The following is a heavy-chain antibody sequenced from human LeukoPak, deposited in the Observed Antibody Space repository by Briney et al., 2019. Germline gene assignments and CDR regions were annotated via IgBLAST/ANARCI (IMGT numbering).Heavy chain of an antibody. CDR1: GYTFTGYY. V-gene: IGHV1-2*02. J-gene: IGHJ3*02. CDR2: INPNSGGT. CDR3: ARVGYSYGDAFDI. Sequence: ASVKVSCKASGYTFTGYYMHWVRQVPGQGLERMGWINPNSGGTNYAQKFQGRVTMTRDTSISTAYMELSRLRSDDTAVYYCARVGYSYGDAFDIWGQGTMVTVSS. D-gene: IGHD5-18*01.